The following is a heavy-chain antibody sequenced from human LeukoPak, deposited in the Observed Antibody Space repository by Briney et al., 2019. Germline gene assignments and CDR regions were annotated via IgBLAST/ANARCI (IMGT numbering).Heavy chain of an antibody. CDR2: INSDGSST. Sequence: GXSLRLSCAASGFTFSSYWMHWVHHAPGKGLVWVSRINSDGSSTTYADSVKGRFTISTDNAKNTLYLQMNSLRAEDTAVYYCARDYSGSYGLDYWGQGTLVTVSS. J-gene: IGHJ4*02. CDR1: GFTFSSYW. D-gene: IGHD1-26*01. V-gene: IGHV3-74*01. CDR3: ARDYSGSYGLDY.